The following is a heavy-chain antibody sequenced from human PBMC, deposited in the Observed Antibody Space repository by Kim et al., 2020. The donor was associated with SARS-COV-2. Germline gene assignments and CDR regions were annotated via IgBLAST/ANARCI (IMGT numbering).Heavy chain of an antibody. D-gene: IGHD3-10*01. V-gene: IGHV1-2*04. CDR2: INPNSGGT. CDR3: ARGGGLNVLLWFGELRNAFDI. Sequence: ASVKVSCKASGYTFTGYYMHWVRQAPGQGLEWMGWINPNSGGTNYAQKFQGWVTMTRDTSISTAYMELSRLRSDDTAVYYCARGGGLNVLLWFGELRNAFDIWGQGTMVTVSS. CDR1: GYTFTGYY. J-gene: IGHJ3*02.